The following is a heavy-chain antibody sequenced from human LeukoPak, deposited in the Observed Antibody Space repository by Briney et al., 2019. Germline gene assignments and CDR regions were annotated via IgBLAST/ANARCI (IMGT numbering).Heavy chain of an antibody. CDR1: GFTFSSYS. CDR3: ARGYGDSIHFDY. V-gene: IGHV3-48*04. D-gene: IGHD4-17*01. Sequence: GGSLRLSCAASGFTFSSYSMNWVRQAPGRGLEWLSYISSSSSTIYYADSVKGRFTISRDNAKNSLYLQMNSLRAEEAAVYYCARGYGDSIHFDYWGQGTLVTVSS. CDR2: ISSSSSTI. J-gene: IGHJ4*02.